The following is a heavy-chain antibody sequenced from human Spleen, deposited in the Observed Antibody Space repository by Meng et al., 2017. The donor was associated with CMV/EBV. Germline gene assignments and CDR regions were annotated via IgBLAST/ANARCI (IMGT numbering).Heavy chain of an antibody. CDR1: GGSISSGGYY. Sequence: CTVSGGSISSGGYYWSWIRQHPGKGLEWNGYIYYSGSTYYNPSLKSRVTISVDTSKNQFSLKLSSVTAADTAVYYCARDISSSYFDYWGQGTLVTVSS. V-gene: IGHV4-31*03. CDR2: IYYSGST. CDR3: ARDISSSYFDY. J-gene: IGHJ4*02. D-gene: IGHD2-2*01.